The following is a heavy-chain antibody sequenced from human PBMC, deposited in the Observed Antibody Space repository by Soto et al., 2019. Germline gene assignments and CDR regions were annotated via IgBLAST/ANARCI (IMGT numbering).Heavy chain of an antibody. J-gene: IGHJ4*02. V-gene: IGHV3-33*01. Sequence: ESGGGVVQPGRSLGLSCAASGFTFSSYGMHWVRQAPGKGLEWVAVIWYDGSNKYYADSVKGRFTISRDNSKNTLYLQMNSLRAEDTAVYYCARVYGGLSYFDYWGQGTLVTVSS. D-gene: IGHD4-17*01. CDR3: ARVYGGLSYFDY. CDR1: GFTFSSYG. CDR2: IWYDGSNK.